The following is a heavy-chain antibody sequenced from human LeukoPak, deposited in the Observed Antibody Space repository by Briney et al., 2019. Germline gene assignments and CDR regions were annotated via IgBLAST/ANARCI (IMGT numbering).Heavy chain of an antibody. CDR1: GGSISSYY. J-gene: IGHJ4*02. Sequence: SETLSLTCTVSGGSISSYYWSWIRQPPGKGLEWIGYIYYSGSTNYNPSLKSRVTISVDTSKNQFSLKLSSVTAADTAVYYCARPRFPYSSGWYFDYWGQGTLVTVSS. V-gene: IGHV4-59*01. CDR3: ARPRFPYSSGWYFDY. D-gene: IGHD6-19*01. CDR2: IYYSGST.